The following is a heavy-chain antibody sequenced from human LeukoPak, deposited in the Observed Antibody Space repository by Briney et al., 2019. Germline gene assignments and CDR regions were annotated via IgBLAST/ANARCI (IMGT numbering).Heavy chain of an antibody. Sequence: GGSLRLSCAASGFTFSTYWMHWVRQAPGKGLVWVSRIKSDGRSTSYADFARGRFTISRVNAKNTLYLQMNSLRAEDTAVYYCARAMAVTAPDSWGQGTLVTVSS. V-gene: IGHV3-74*01. CDR1: GFTFSTYW. CDR3: ARAMAVTAPDS. CDR2: IKSDGRST. J-gene: IGHJ4*02. D-gene: IGHD2-21*02.